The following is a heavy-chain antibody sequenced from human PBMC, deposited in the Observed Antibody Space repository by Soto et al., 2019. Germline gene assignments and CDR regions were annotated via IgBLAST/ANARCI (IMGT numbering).Heavy chain of an antibody. CDR2: IYWDDDK. CDR3: AHRRTQRPKRGSSDYNGFDWFDP. Sequence: QITLKESGPPLVKPTQTLTLTCTFSGFSLTPSAVGVGWIRQPPGKALEWLALIYWDDDKRYSPSLKSRLTITKDTSKNQXXLXMXXMDRVDTATYYCAHRRTQRPKRGSSDYNGFDWFDPWGQGILVTVSS. J-gene: IGHJ5*02. CDR1: GFSLTPSAVG. D-gene: IGHD5-12*01. V-gene: IGHV2-5*02.